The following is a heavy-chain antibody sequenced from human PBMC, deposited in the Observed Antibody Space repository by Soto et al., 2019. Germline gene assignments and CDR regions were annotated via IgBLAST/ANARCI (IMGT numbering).Heavy chain of an antibody. CDR3: ARDPARLIMIADPDEGWVWLAP. V-gene: IGHV1-8*02. D-gene: IGHD2-21*01. J-gene: IGHJ5*02. CDR1: GYNFGNYD. Sequence: QVQLVQSGAEVKKPGASVKVSCKASGYNFGNYDLNWVRQATGQGLEWRGWMNAKNGHTGHAQKFQGRVIRTMDTTMSTAYRALSGLRPGDTAVYYCARDPARLIMIADPDEGWVWLAPWSQGTLVIASS. CDR2: MNAKNGHT.